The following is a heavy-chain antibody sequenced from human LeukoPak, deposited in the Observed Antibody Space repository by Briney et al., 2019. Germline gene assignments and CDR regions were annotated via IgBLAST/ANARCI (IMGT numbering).Heavy chain of an antibody. D-gene: IGHD6-13*01. J-gene: IGHJ1*01. Sequence: ASVKVSCKASGYPFTSYYMHWVRQAPGQGLEWMGVINPSGGTTSYAQKFQGRVTITRDTSTSTVYMELSSLRSEDTAVYYCARGTGIAAAVTSLFQYWGQGTLVTVSS. CDR2: INPSGGTT. CDR3: ARGTGIAAAVTSLFQY. V-gene: IGHV1-46*01. CDR1: GYPFTSYY.